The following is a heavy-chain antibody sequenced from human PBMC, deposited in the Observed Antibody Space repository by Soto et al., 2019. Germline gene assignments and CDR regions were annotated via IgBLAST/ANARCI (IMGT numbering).Heavy chain of an antibody. Sequence: GGSLRLSCAASGFTFSSYSMNWVRQAPGKGLEWVSYISSISSTIYYADSVKGRFTISRDNAKNSLYLQMNSLRDEDTAVYYCARASWLRSGVDAFDIWGQGTMVTVSS. D-gene: IGHD5-12*01. CDR1: GFTFSSYS. J-gene: IGHJ3*02. CDR2: ISSISSTI. V-gene: IGHV3-48*02. CDR3: ARASWLRSGVDAFDI.